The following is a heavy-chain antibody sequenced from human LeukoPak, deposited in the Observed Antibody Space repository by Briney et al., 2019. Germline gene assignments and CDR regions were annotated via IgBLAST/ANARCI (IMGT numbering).Heavy chain of an antibody. D-gene: IGHD6-13*01. Sequence: GGSLRLSCAASGFTFSNAWMSGVRLAPGKGLEWVGRVKSKNYGGTPDYAAPVKGRFTISRDDSKNTLYLQMNSLKTEDTAVYYCTTSYRDKSIAASLLDYWGQGTLVTVSS. J-gene: IGHJ4*02. CDR3: TTSYRDKSIAASLLDY. V-gene: IGHV3-15*01. CDR1: GFTFSNAW. CDR2: VKSKNYGGTP.